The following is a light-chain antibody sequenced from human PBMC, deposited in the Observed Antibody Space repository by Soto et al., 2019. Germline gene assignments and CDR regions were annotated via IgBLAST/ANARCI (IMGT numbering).Light chain of an antibody. CDR2: AAS. CDR3: QQLNDYPIT. V-gene: IGKV1-9*01. CDR1: QGISSY. Sequence: DIQLTQSPSFLSASVGDRVTITCRASQGISSYLAWYQQKPGNAPKLLIYAASTLQSGVPSRFSGSGSGTEFTLTISSLQPEDFATYYCQQLNDYPITFGQGTRLEI. J-gene: IGKJ5*01.